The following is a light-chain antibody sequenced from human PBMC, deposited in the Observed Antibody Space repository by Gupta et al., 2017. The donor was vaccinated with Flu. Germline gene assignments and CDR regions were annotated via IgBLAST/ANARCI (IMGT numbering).Light chain of an antibody. CDR3: TAWDDSLSSYV. V-gene: IGLV1-47*01. J-gene: IGLJ1*01. Sequence: SVLPHPPSASCTPGQRVTISCSGSSSNIGSNYVHWYQQLPGAAPKVLIYTNNQRPSGVPDRFSGSKSGTSASLAISGLRAEDEADYYCTAWDDSLSSYVFGTGTKVTVL. CDR1: SSNIGSNY. CDR2: TNN.